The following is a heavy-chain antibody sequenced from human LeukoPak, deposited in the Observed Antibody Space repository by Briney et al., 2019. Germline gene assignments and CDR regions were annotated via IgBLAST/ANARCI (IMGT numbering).Heavy chain of an antibody. J-gene: IGHJ3*02. CDR3: ARDDALGDNALDI. CDR2: ILNDGSQE. D-gene: IGHD3-16*01. CDR1: GFTFSSYG. Sequence: QPGRSLRLSCAASGFTFSSYGMHWVRQAPGKGLEWVAVILNDGSQEKYADSVKGRFTISRDNSKNTLFLQMNGLRAEDTAVYYCARDDALGDNALDIWGQGTMVTVSS. V-gene: IGHV3-33*01.